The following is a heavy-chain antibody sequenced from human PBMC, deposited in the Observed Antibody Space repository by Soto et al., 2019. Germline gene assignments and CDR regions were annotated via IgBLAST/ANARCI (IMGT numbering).Heavy chain of an antibody. CDR1: GFTFSSYA. Sequence: PWGSLRLSCAASGFTFSSYAMSWVRQAPGKGLEWVSAISGSGGSTYYADSVKGRFTISRDNSKNTLYLQMNSLRAEDTAVYYCAKAPIVVVVAATPPLDYWGQGTLVTVSS. CDR3: AKAPIVVVVAATPPLDY. J-gene: IGHJ4*02. D-gene: IGHD2-15*01. CDR2: ISGSGGST. V-gene: IGHV3-23*01.